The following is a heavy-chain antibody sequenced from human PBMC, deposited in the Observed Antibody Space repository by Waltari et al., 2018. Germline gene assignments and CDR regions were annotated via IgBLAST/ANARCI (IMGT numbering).Heavy chain of an antibody. D-gene: IGHD6-19*01. V-gene: IGHV3-30*01. J-gene: IGHJ4*02. CDR2: ISYDGSNK. CDR1: GFTFSSYA. Sequence: VQLVESGGGLVQPGGSLRLSCAASGFTFSSYAMHWVRQAPGKGLEWVEVISYDGSNKYDADSVKGRFTISRDNSKNTLYLQMNSLRAEDTAVYYCAREQSSGWYVNWGQGTLVTVSS. CDR3: AREQSSGWYVN.